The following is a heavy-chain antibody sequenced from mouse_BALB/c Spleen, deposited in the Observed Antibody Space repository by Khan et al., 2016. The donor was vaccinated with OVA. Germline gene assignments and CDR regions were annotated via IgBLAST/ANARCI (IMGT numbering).Heavy chain of an antibody. CDR3: ARDDWFAY. CDR1: GFTFSNYA. V-gene: IGHV5-6-5*01. Sequence: EVELVESGGGLVKPGGSLKLSCAASGFTFSNYAMSWVRQTPEKRLEWVASISSGGKTYYPDSVKGRVTISRDNARNILSLQMSSLRSEDTAMYYCARDDWFAYWGQGTLVTVSA. J-gene: IGHJ3*01. CDR2: ISSGGKT.